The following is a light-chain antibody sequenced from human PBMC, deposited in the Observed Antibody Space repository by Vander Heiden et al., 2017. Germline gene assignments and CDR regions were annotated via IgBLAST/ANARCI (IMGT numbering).Light chain of an antibody. V-gene: IGKV3-11*01. CDR2: DAS. J-gene: IGKJ4*01. Sequence: VLTLSPPPLSLPPGETATPTCRASQSVSYHLGWYQQKPGQAPRLLIYDASNRATGIPARFSGSGSETDFTLTISSLEAEDSGVYYCQQRNAWPLTFGGGTKVDIK. CDR1: QSVSYH. CDR3: QQRNAWPLT.